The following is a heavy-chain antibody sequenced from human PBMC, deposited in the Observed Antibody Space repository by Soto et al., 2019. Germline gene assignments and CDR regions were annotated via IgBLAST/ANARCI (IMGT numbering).Heavy chain of an antibody. CDR2: ISWNSGSI. Sequence: PGGSLRLSCAASGFTFDDYAMHWVRQAPGKGLEWVSGISWNSGSIGYADSVKGRFTISRDNAKNSLYLQMNSLRAEDTALYYCAKDLVVAAISDAFDIWGQGT. V-gene: IGHV3-9*01. D-gene: IGHD2-15*01. CDR3: AKDLVVAAISDAFDI. J-gene: IGHJ3*02. CDR1: GFTFDDYA.